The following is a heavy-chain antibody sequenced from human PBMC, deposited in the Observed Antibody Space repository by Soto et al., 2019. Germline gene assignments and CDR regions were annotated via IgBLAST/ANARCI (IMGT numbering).Heavy chain of an antibody. CDR3: ARDTTRAMVRIYYGMDV. J-gene: IGHJ6*02. CDR2: IGTAGDT. D-gene: IGHD3-10*01. V-gene: IGHV3-13*01. Sequence: GGSLRLSCAASGFTFSSYDMHWVRQATGKGLEWVSAIGTAGDTYYADSVKGRFTISRDNSKNTLYLQMNSLRAEDTAVYYCARDTTRAMVRIYYGMDVWGQGTTVTVSS. CDR1: GFTFSSYD.